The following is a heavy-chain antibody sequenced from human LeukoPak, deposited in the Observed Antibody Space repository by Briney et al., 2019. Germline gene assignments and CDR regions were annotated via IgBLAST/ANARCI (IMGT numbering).Heavy chain of an antibody. V-gene: IGHV3-30*02. CDR1: GFTFSSYG. CDR2: IRNDGGNK. D-gene: IGHD1-14*01. J-gene: IGHJ3*02. CDR3: ARVRLQPRTLLDDAFDI. Sequence: GGSLRLSCAASGFTFSSYGMHWVRQAPGKGLEWVAFIRNDGGNKYYADSVKGQFTISRDNSKNTLYLQMNSLRAEDTAMYYCARVRLQPRTLLDDAFDIWGQGTMVTVSS.